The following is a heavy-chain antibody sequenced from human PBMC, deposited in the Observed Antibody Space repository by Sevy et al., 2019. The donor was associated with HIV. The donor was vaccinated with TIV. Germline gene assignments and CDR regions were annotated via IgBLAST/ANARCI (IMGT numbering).Heavy chain of an antibody. Sequence: GGPLRLSCAASGFTFSTYGIHWVRQAPGKGLEWVAIISSDGSHKYYADSVKGRFTISRDNSNNTLYLHATDLRPDDTAIYYCATDSRPNPPVVWGQGTLVTVSS. CDR1: GFTFSTYG. J-gene: IGHJ1*01. D-gene: IGHD6-6*01. V-gene: IGHV3-30*03. CDR3: ATDSRPNPPVV. CDR2: ISSDGSHK.